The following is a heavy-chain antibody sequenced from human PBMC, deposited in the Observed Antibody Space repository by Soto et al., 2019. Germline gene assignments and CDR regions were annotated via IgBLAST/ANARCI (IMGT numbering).Heavy chain of an antibody. J-gene: IGHJ4*02. V-gene: IGHV4-59*01. Sequence: SETLSLTCTVSGDSISTFYWGWIRQSPGKELEWIGYVYYTGSTNYNPSLKSRATISVDRSKNQFSLKLTSANAADTAVYYCARGRTVRNYADDSSDYFYFFDYWGQGTQVTVSS. CDR2: VYYTGST. CDR1: GDSISTFY. CDR3: ARGRTVRNYADDSSDYFYFFDY. D-gene: IGHD3-22*01.